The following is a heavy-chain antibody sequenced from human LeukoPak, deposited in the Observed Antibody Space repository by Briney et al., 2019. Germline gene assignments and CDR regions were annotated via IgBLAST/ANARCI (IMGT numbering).Heavy chain of an antibody. J-gene: IGHJ4*02. CDR3: ASWRGSGSTNFGY. D-gene: IGHD3-10*01. Sequence: SETLSLTCTVSGGSISTSSYYWGWVRQPPGKGLEWIGEINHSGSTNYNPSLKSRVTISVDTSKNQFSLKLSSVTAADTAVYYCASWRGSGSTNFGYWGQGTLVTVSS. CDR1: GGSISTSSYY. V-gene: IGHV4-39*07. CDR2: INHSGST.